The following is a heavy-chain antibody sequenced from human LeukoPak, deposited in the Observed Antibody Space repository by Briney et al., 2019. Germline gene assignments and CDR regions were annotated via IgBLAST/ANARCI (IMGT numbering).Heavy chain of an antibody. CDR3: ARLSGSYRYYFDY. V-gene: IGHV4-4*02. D-gene: IGHD1-26*01. CDR1: GGSISSSNW. CDR2: IYHSGST. Sequence: SGTLSLTCAVSGGSISSSNWWSWVRQPPGKGLEWIGEIYHSGSTNYNPSLKSRVTISVDTSKNQFSLKLNSVTAADTAVYYCARLSGSYRYYFDYWGQGTLVTVSS. J-gene: IGHJ4*02.